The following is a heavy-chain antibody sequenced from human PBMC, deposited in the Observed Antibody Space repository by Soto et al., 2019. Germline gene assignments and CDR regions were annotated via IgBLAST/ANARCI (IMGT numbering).Heavy chain of an antibody. CDR1: GFTFSSYA. V-gene: IGHV3-23*01. J-gene: IGHJ5*02. Sequence: EVQLLESGGGLVQPGGSLRLSCAASGFTFSSYAMSWVRQAPGKGLEWVSAISVSGGSTYYADSVKCRFTISRDNSKNTLYLPINSLRAEDTAVYYCAKGGDYGSGLFDPWGQGTLVTVSS. D-gene: IGHD3-10*01. CDR3: AKGGDYGSGLFDP. CDR2: ISVSGGST.